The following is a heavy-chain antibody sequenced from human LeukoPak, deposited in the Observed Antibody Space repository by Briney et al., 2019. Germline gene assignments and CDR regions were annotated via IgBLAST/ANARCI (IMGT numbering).Heavy chain of an antibody. CDR1: GFTFSNHW. J-gene: IGHJ4*02. V-gene: IGHV3-7*04. CDR3: ARYRGLGGGYYFDY. CDR2: IKEDGSEK. D-gene: IGHD5-12*01. Sequence: PGGSLRLSCAVSGFTFSNHWMGWGRHAPGKGLEWVANIKEDGSEKYYVDSVKGRFTISRDNAKNSLYLQMNSLRAEDTAVYYCARYRGLGGGYYFDYWGQGTLVTVSS.